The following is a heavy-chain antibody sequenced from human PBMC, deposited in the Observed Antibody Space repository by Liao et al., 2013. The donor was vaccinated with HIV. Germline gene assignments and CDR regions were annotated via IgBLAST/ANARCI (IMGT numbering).Heavy chain of an antibody. J-gene: IGHJ4*02. CDR1: GGSISSGSYY. CDR2: INHSGST. CDR3: ARGATWGRLDY. V-gene: IGHV4-39*07. Sequence: QVQLQESGPGLVKPSQTLSLTCTVSGGSISSGSYYWSWIRQPPGKGLEWIGEINHSGSTNYNPSLKSRVTISVDTSKNQFSLKLSSVTAADTAVYYCARGATWGRLDYWGQGTLVTVSS. D-gene: IGHD3-16*01.